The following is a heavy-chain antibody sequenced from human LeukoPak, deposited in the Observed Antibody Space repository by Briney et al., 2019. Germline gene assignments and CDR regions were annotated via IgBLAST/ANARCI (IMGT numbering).Heavy chain of an antibody. V-gene: IGHV4-34*01. D-gene: IGHD3-9*01. J-gene: IGHJ4*02. CDR1: GGSISGYY. CDR3: ARGNILSGYCFDF. Sequence: SETLSLTCAVYGGSISGYYWSWIRQPPGKGLEWVGEIHYAGGTSYNPSLKSRATISIDTSKNQLSLKLSSVTAADTAVYYCARGNILSGYCFDFWGQGALVTVSS. CDR2: IHYAGGT.